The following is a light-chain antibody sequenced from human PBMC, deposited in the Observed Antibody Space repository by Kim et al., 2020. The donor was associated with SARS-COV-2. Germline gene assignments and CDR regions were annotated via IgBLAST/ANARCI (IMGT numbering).Light chain of an antibody. J-gene: IGLJ2*01. Sequence: SSELTQDPAVSVALGQTVRITCQGDSLRSYYASWYQQKPGQGPVLVIYGKNNRPSGIPDRFSGSSSGNTASLTITGAQAEDEADYYCNSRDSSGNLVFGGGTQLTVL. CDR3: NSRDSSGNLV. V-gene: IGLV3-19*01. CDR1: SLRSYY. CDR2: GKN.